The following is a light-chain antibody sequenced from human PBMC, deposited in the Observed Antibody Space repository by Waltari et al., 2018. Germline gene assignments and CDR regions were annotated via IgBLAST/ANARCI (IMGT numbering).Light chain of an antibody. CDR2: LNSDGSH. CDR1: SGHSSNV. Sequence: QLVLPQSPSDSALLRASVKPTRTLSSGHSSNVLAWHQQQPEKGPRYLLKLNSDGSHSKGDEIPDRVSGSSCGAEHSRTLSSLQCGDEADYYCRTGGHGTWVFGGGTKLTVL. J-gene: IGLJ3*02. V-gene: IGLV4-69*01. CDR3: RTGGHGTWV.